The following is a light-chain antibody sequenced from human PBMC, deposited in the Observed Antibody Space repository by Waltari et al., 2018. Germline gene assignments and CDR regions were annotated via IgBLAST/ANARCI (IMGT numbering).Light chain of an antibody. J-gene: IGLJ3*02. CDR3: AAWDDRVRGRV. CDR1: TSNIGANL. V-gene: IGLV1-47*02. CDR2: SYT. Sequence: QSVLTQPPSASGTPGPRVTISCSGITSNIGANLVCWYQQLPGTAPKLLIYSYTQRPSGVPDRFSDSKSGTSASLAISGLRSEDEADYYCAAWDDRVRGRVFGGGTKLTVL.